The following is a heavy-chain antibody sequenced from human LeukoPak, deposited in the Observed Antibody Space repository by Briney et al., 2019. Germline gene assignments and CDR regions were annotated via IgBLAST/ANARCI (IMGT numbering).Heavy chain of an antibody. CDR3: AKGGGSSCYSPSDY. V-gene: IGHV3-23*01. CDR1: GFTFSSYA. CDR2: ISGSGTDT. D-gene: IGHD2-15*01. Sequence: GGSLRLSCGGSGFTFSSYAMSWVRQAPGKGLEWVSAISGSGTDTFYANSVKGGFTISRDNPKNTLYLQMNSLRAEDTAVYYCAKGGGSSCYSPSDYWGQGTLVTVSS. J-gene: IGHJ4*02.